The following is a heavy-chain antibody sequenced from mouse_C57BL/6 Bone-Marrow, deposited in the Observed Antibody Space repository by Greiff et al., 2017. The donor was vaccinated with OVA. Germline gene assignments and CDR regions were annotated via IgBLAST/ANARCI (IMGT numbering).Heavy chain of an antibody. V-gene: IGHV5-4*01. J-gene: IGHJ2*01. Sequence: DVKLVESGGGFVKPGGFLKLFRSASGFTFSSYAMSWVRQTPEKRLEWVATISDGGSYTYYPDKVKGRFTISRDNAKNNLYLQMNHLKSEDTAMYYCARDVYYYGRGFDYWGQGTTLTVSS. CDR2: ISDGGSYT. D-gene: IGHD1-1*01. CDR3: ARDVYYYGRGFDY. CDR1: GFTFSSYA.